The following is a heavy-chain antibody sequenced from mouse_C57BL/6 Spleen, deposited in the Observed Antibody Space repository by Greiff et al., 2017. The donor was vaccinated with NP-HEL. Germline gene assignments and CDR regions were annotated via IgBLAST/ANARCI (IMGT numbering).Heavy chain of an antibody. CDR3: ARGGERYAKDY. CDR1: GYTFTSYW. V-gene: IGHV1-50*01. CDR2: IDPSDSYT. Sequence: QVQLQQPGAELVKPGASVKLSCKASGYTFTSYWMQWVKQRPGQGLEWIGEIDPSDSYTNYNQKLKGKATLTVDTSSSTAYMQLSSLTSEDSAVYYCARGGERYAKDYWGQGTSVTVSS. J-gene: IGHJ4*01.